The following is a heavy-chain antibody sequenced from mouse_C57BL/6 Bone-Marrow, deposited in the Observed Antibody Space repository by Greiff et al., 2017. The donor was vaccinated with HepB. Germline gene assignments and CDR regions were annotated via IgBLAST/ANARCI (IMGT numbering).Heavy chain of an antibody. V-gene: IGHV1-81*01. CDR1: GYTFTSYG. CDR2: IYPRSGNT. J-gene: IGHJ1*03. CDR3: ARPFITTVGWYFDV. D-gene: IGHD1-1*01. Sequence: QVQLKESGAELARPGASVKLSCKASGYTFTSYGISWVKQRTGQGLEWIGEIYPRSGNTYYNEKFKGKATLTADKSSSTAYMELRSLTSEDSAVYFCARPFITTVGWYFDVWGTGTTVTVSS.